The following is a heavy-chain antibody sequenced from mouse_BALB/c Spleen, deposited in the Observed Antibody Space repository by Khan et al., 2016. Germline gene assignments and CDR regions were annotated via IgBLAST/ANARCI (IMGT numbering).Heavy chain of an antibody. V-gene: IGHV4-1*02. Sequence: EVKLLESGGGLVHPGGSLKLSCAASGFDFSRYWMSWVRQAPGKGLEWIGEINPDSYTINYTPSLKDKFIISRDNAKNTLYLQMSKVRSEDTALYHCARAGYYGYLAYWGQGTLVTVSA. CDR2: INPDSYTI. CDR3: ARAGYYGYLAY. D-gene: IGHD1-1*01. J-gene: IGHJ3*01. CDR1: GFDFSRYW.